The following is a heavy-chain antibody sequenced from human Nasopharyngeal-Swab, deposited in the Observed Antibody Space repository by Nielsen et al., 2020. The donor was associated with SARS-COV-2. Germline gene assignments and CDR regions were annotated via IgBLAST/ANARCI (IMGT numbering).Heavy chain of an antibody. J-gene: IGHJ4*02. Sequence: SETLSLTCAVSGGSIGSGGYSWSWIRQPPGKGLEWIGYIYHSGSTYYNPSLKSRVTISVDRSKNQFSLKLSSVTAADTAVYYCARASITPTFRYFDYWGQGTLVTVSS. V-gene: IGHV4-30-2*01. CDR3: ARASITPTFRYFDY. D-gene: IGHD3-16*01. CDR2: IYHSGST. CDR1: GGSIGSGGYS.